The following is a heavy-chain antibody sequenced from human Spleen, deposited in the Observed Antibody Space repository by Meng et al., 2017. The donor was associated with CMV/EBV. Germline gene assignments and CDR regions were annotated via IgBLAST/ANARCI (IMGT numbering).Heavy chain of an antibody. D-gene: IGHD3-22*01. V-gene: IGHV4-39*07. CDR2: LFYSGTT. CDR3: AREWNPYDTTDYLHDVFDI. Sequence: SETLSLTCNVSGGSISSSNFYWGWIRQPPGKGLEWLGSLFYSGTTYYNPSLKSRVTISEDTSKNQIYLELKSVTAADTAVYYCAREWNPYDTTDYLHDVFDIWAQGTMVTVSS. J-gene: IGHJ3*02. CDR1: GGSISSSNFY.